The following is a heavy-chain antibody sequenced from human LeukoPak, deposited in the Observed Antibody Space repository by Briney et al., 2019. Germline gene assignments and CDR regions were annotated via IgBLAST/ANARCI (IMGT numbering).Heavy chain of an antibody. V-gene: IGHV3-23*01. CDR1: GFTFTTFA. Sequence: GGSLRLSCAASGFTFTTFAMTWVRQAPGKGLEWVSAISGSGGTTYYADSVKGRFTISRDNSKDTLYLQIHSLRVEDTAVYYCAKDRGYWGQGTLVTVSS. CDR3: AKDRGY. CDR2: ISGSGGTT. J-gene: IGHJ4*02.